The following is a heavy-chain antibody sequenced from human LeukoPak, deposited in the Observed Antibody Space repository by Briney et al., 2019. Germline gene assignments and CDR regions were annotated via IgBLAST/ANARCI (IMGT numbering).Heavy chain of an antibody. Sequence: SETLSLTCTVSGYSISGGYYWGWVRQPPGKGLEWIGSIFHSGSTDYNPSLKSRVTISIDTSNNQFSLKLSSVTAADTAVYYCARDLRGYFGSGSFDYWGQGTLVTVSS. J-gene: IGHJ4*02. V-gene: IGHV4-38-2*02. CDR1: GYSISGGYY. CDR3: ARDLRGYFGSGSFDY. D-gene: IGHD3-10*01. CDR2: IFHSGST.